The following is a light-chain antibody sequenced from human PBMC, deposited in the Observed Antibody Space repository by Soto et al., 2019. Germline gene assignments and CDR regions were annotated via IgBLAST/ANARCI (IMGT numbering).Light chain of an antibody. J-gene: IGLJ2*01. Sequence: QSVLTQPPSVSGSPGQSVTISCTGTSSDVGSYNRVSWYQQPPGTAPKLMIYEVSNRPSGVPHRFSGSKSGNTASLTISGLQAEDEADYYCSSYTSSSTPVVFGGGTKLTVL. CDR1: SSDVGSYNR. CDR3: SSYTSSSTPVV. CDR2: EVS. V-gene: IGLV2-18*02.